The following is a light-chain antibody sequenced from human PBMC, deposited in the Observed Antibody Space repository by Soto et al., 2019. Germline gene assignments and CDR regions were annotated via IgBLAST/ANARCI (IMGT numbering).Light chain of an antibody. CDR1: QSISSW. CDR3: QQYPGT. Sequence: DIQMTQSHSTLSASVGDRVTITCRASQSISSWLAWYQQKPGKAPKLLIYDASSLESGVPSRFSGSVSGTEFTLTSSSLQPADFAPYYYQQYPGTFGQGTKVQIK. V-gene: IGKV1-5*01. CDR2: DAS. J-gene: IGKJ1*01.